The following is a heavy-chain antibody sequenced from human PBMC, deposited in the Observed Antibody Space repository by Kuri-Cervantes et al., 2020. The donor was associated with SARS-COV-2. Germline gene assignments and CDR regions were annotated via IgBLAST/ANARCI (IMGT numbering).Heavy chain of an antibody. Sequence: GGSLRLSCAASGFTFSSYSMNWVRQAPGKGLEWVSSISSSSYIYYADSVKGRFTISRDNAKNSLYLQMNRLRAEDTAVYYCARAYYYDSSGYYSNWFDPWGQGTLVTVSS. CDR2: ISSSSYI. J-gene: IGHJ5*02. CDR3: ARAYYYDSSGYYSNWFDP. D-gene: IGHD3-22*01. V-gene: IGHV3-21*01. CDR1: GFTFSSYS.